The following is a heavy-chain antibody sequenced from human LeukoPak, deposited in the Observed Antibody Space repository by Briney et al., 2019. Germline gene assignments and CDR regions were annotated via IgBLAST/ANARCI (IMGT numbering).Heavy chain of an antibody. CDR1: GFTFSDHY. Sequence: AGGSLRLSCAASGFTFSDHYMDWVRQAPGKGLEWVGRTRNKATSYTTTYAASVKGRFTISRDDSKNSIYLQMNSLKTEDTAVYYCARGGTHTSGHSYLLAWGQGTLVTVSS. D-gene: IGHD5-18*01. V-gene: IGHV3-72*01. CDR2: TRNKATSYTT. CDR3: ARGGTHTSGHSYLLA. J-gene: IGHJ4*02.